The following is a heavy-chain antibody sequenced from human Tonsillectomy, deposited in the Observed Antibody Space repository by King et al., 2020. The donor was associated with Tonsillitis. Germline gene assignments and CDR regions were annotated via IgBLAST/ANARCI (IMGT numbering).Heavy chain of an antibody. J-gene: IGHJ4*02. D-gene: IGHD2-15*01. Sequence: VQLVESGGGLVKPGGSLRLSCAASGFTFSHAWMSWVRQAPGKGLEWVGRIKSKTDGGTTDFAAPVKGRFTISRDDSKNTLFLQMNSLKTEDTAVYYCTTEEERAAIGGWWGFFDYWGQGTLVTVSS. CDR1: GFTFSHAW. V-gene: IGHV3-15*01. CDR2: IKSKTDGGTT. CDR3: TTEEERAAIGGWWGFFDY.